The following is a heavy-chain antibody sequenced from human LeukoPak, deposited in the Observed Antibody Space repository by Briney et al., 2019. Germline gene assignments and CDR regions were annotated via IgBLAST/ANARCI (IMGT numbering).Heavy chain of an antibody. Sequence: PGGSLRPSCAASGFTFSSYAMHWVRQAPGKGLEWVAVISYDGSNKYYADSVKGRFTISRDNSKNTLYLQMNSLRAEDTAVYYCARDQREYSSSWYYFDYWGQGTLVTVSS. V-gene: IGHV3-30-3*01. CDR3: ARDQREYSSSWYYFDY. CDR1: GFTFSSYA. D-gene: IGHD6-13*01. J-gene: IGHJ4*02. CDR2: ISYDGSNK.